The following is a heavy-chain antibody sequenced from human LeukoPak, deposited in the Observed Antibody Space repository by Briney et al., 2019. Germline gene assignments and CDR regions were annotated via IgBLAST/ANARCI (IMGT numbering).Heavy chain of an antibody. D-gene: IGHD6-19*01. V-gene: IGHV3-9*01. CDR1: GFTFDDYA. Sequence: GGSLRLSCAASGFTFDDYAMHWVRQAPGKGLEWVSGISWNSGSIGYADSVKGRFTISRDNAKNSLYLQMNSLRAEDTALYYCAKDILSSGWARGLYYYYGMDVWGQGTTVTVSS. J-gene: IGHJ6*02. CDR2: ISWNSGSI. CDR3: AKDILSSGWARGLYYYYGMDV.